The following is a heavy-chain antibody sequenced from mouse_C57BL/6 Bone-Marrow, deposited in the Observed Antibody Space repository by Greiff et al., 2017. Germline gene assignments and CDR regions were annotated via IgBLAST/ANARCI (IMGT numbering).Heavy chain of an antibody. CDR2: IYPGDGDT. Sequence: QVQLQQSGPELVKPGASVKISCKASGYAFSSSWMNWVKQRPGKGLEWIGRIYPGDGDTNYNGKFKGKATLTADKSSSTAYMQLSSLTSEDSAVYFCARSSGLRRSLFDYWGQGTTLTVSS. CDR3: ARSSGLRRSLFDY. J-gene: IGHJ2*01. CDR1: GYAFSSSW. D-gene: IGHD2-4*01. V-gene: IGHV1-82*01.